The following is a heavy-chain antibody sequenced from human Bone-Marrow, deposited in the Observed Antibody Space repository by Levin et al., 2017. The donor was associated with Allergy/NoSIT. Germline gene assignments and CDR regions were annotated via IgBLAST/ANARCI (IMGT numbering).Heavy chain of an antibody. CDR1: GFTFSGSA. CDR3: TRRVAVAGTGGWFDP. CDR2: IRSKANSYAT. Sequence: LSLTCAASGFTFSGSAMHWVRQASGKGLEWVGRIRSKANSYATAYAASVKGRFTISRDDSKNTAYLQMNSLKTEDTAVYYCTRRVAVAGTGGWFDPWGQGTLVTVSS. J-gene: IGHJ5*02. V-gene: IGHV3-73*01. D-gene: IGHD6-19*01.